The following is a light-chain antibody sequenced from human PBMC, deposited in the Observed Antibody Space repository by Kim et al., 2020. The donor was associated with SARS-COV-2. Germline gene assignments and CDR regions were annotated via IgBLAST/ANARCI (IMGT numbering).Light chain of an antibody. Sequence: SESVGDRVPNTCRTSQGVNNHVAWFQLKPGKVPQRLIYTASSLQSGVPSRFSGSGYGTEFTLTISSLQPEDSATYYCRQHSSYPLTFGGGTKLEI. V-gene: IGKV1-17*03. CDR1: QGVNNH. CDR3: RQHSSYPLT. J-gene: IGKJ4*01. CDR2: TAS.